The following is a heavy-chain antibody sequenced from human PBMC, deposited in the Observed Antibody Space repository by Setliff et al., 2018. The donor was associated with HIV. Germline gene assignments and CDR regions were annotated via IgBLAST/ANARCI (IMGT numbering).Heavy chain of an antibody. CDR2: LYYSGSI. D-gene: IGHD2-8*01. V-gene: IGHV4-61*08. J-gene: IGHJ4*02. CDR3: ARGLRTSLVFFDS. Sequence: SETLSLTCNVSAASVGTGAYYWSWIRQSPGKGLEWLGYLYYSGSIDYNLSLKTRVSISIDMSKNQFSLKMSSVTAADTAVYFCARGLRTSLVFFDSWGQGILVTVS. CDR1: AASVGTGAYY.